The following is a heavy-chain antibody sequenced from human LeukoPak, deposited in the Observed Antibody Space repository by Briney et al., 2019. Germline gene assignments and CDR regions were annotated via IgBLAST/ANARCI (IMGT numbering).Heavy chain of an antibody. CDR1: GYSISSGYY. Sequence: PSETLSLTCTVSGYSISSGYYWGWIRQPPGKGLEWIGGIYHSGSTYYNPSLKSRVTISVDTSKNQFSLKLSSVTAADTAVYYCARVLPDNWFDPWGQGTLVTVSS. D-gene: IGHD2-21*02. CDR3: ARVLPDNWFDP. V-gene: IGHV4-38-2*02. CDR2: IYHSGST. J-gene: IGHJ5*02.